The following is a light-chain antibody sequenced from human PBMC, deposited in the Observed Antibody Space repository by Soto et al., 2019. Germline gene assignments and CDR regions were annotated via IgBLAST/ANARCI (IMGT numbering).Light chain of an antibody. CDR3: QKYNTVPQT. Sequence: DIHMTQSPSSLSASVGDRVTITCRASQGISNSLAWYQHKPGKPPSLLIYAASTLQSGVPARFSGSGSGTDFTLTISSLQPEDVATYYCQKYNTVPQTFGQGTKVELK. CDR1: QGISNS. V-gene: IGKV1-27*01. CDR2: AAS. J-gene: IGKJ1*01.